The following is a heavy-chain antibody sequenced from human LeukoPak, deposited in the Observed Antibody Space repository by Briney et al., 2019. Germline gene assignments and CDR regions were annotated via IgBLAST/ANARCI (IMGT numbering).Heavy chain of an antibody. CDR1: GGSISSYY. D-gene: IGHD1-26*01. Sequence: SETLSLTCTVSGGSISSYYWSWIRQPPGKGLEWIGYIYYSGSTNYNPSLKSRVTISVDTSKNQFSLKLSSVTAADTAVYYCARGPIVGATRWDYWGQGTLVTVSS. V-gene: IGHV4-59*01. J-gene: IGHJ4*02. CDR2: IYYSGST. CDR3: ARGPIVGATRWDY.